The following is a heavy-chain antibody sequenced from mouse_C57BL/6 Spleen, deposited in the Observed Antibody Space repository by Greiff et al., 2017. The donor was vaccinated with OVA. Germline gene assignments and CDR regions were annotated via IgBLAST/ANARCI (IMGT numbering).Heavy chain of an antibody. CDR1: GFSLTSYG. V-gene: IGHV2-2*01. Sequence: VMLVESGPGLVQPSQSLSITCTVSGFSLTSYGVHWVRQSPGKGLEWLGVIWSGGSTDYNAAFISRLSISKDNSKSQVFFKMNSLQADDTAIYYCARKNSYYFDYWGQGTTLTVSS. CDR2: IWSGGST. J-gene: IGHJ2*01. D-gene: IGHD1-1*01. CDR3: ARKNSYYFDY.